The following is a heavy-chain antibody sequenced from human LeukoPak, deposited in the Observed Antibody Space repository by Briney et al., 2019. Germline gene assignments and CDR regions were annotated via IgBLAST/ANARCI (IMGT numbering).Heavy chain of an antibody. J-gene: IGHJ4*02. D-gene: IGHD3/OR15-3a*01. Sequence: GGSLRLSCAASGFTVSSNYMSWVRQAPGKGLEWVSVIYSGGSTYYADSVKGRFTISRDNSKNTLYLQMNSLRAEDTAVYYCASGRTSWTTARFDYWGQGTLVTVSS. V-gene: IGHV3-53*01. CDR1: GFTVSSNY. CDR3: ASGRTSWTTARFDY. CDR2: IYSGGST.